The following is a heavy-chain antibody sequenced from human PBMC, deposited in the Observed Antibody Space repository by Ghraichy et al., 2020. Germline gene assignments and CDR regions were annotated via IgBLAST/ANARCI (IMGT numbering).Heavy chain of an antibody. CDR3: ARGPSGSSMRRADYGMDV. J-gene: IGHJ6*02. V-gene: IGHV1-8*01. CDR1: GYTFTSYD. D-gene: IGHD6-6*01. CDR2: MNPNSGNT. Sequence: ASVKVSCKASGYTFTSYDINWVRQATGQGLEWMGWMNPNSGNTGYAQKFQGRVTMTRNTSISTAYMELSSLRSEDTAVYYCARGPSGSSMRRADYGMDVWGQGTTVTVSS.